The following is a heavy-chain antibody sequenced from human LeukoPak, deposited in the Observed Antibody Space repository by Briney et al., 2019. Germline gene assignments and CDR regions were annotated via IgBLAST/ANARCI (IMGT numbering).Heavy chain of an antibody. CDR1: GYIFTSHY. J-gene: IGHJ4*02. D-gene: IGHD3-10*01. V-gene: IGHV1-46*01. CDR2: IHPIGGST. Sequence: GASVKVSCKASGYIFTSHYIQWARQVPGQGLEWRGLIHPIGGSTTYAQRFQGRVTMTRDTATSTVYMELRSLRSEDTAIYYCARCDFNSGSYYFDYWGQGSMVTVSS. CDR3: ARCDFNSGSYYFDY.